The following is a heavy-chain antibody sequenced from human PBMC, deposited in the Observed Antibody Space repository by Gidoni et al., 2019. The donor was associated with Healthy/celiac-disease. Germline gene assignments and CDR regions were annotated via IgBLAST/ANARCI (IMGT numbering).Heavy chain of an antibody. V-gene: IGHV4-34*01. D-gene: IGHD6-13*01. J-gene: IGHJ4*02. Sequence: QGQLQQWGAGRVKPSETRSLPCAVYGGSFSGYYWSWSGDINHRGSTNYNPSLKSRVTISVDTSNNQFSLKLSSVTAAVPAVYYCARAPSSSCAPRGWGQGTLVTVSS. CDR3: ARAPSSSCAPRG. CDR1: GGSFSGYY. CDR2: INHRGST.